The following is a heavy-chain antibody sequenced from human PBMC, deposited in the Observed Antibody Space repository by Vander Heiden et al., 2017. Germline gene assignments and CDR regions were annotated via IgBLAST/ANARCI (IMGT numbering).Heavy chain of an antibody. CDR3: ARCPHVHYSYFDL. V-gene: IGHV3-53*02. Sequence: EVQLVETGGGLIQPGGSLRLFCAVSGFTVIIDDMSCVRQARGKGLEWVSVVYSGGSTDYAACERGRFTISRDNSKNTVYLQMNSLRAEDTAVYYCARCPHVHYSYFDLWGRGTLVTVSS. J-gene: IGHJ2*01. CDR1: GFTVIIDD. CDR2: VYSGGST.